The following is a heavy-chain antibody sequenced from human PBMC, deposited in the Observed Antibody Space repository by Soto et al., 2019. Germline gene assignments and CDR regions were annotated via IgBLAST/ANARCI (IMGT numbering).Heavy chain of an antibody. CDR2: IWYDGSNK. Sequence: QVQLVESGGGVVQPGRSLRLSCAASGFTFSSYGMHWVRQAPGKGLEWVAVIWYDGSNKYYADSVKGRFTISRDNSKNPLYLQMNRLRAEDTGVYYGARGAVDDYMDVGGKGPTVTVSS. J-gene: IGHJ6*03. D-gene: IGHD5-12*01. CDR3: ARGAVDDYMDV. V-gene: IGHV3-33*01. CDR1: GFTFSSYG.